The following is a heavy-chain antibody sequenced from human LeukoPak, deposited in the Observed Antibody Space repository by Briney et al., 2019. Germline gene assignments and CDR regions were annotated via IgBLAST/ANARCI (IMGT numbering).Heavy chain of an antibody. V-gene: IGHV3-33*01. CDR1: GFTFSSYG. Sequence: GGSLRLSCAASGFTFSSYGMHWVRQAPGKGLEWVAVIWYDGSNKYYADSVKGRFTISRDNSKNTLYLQMNSLRAEDTAVYYCARGSVPAAIAVGYYYYYMDVWGKGTTVTVSS. CDR2: IWYDGSNK. D-gene: IGHD2-2*02. CDR3: ARGSVPAAIAVGYYYYYMDV. J-gene: IGHJ6*03.